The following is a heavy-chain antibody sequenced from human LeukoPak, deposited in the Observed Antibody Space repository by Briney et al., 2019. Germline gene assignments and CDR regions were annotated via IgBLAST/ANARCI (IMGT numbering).Heavy chain of an antibody. V-gene: IGHV3-23*01. CDR1: GFTFSSYA. J-gene: IGHJ4*02. D-gene: IGHD3-16*01. CDR3: AKDSGDYVWGSYAY. CDR2: ISGSGGST. Sequence: GGSLRLSCAASGFTFSSYAMSWVRQAPGKGLEWVSAISGSGGSTYYADSVKGRFTISRDNSKNTLYLQMNSLRAEDTAVYYCAKDSGDYVWGSYAYWGQGTLVTVSS.